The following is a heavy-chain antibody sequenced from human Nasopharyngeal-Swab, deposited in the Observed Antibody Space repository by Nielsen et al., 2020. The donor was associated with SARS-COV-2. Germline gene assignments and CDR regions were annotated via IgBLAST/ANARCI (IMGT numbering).Heavy chain of an antibody. CDR1: GYTFTSYY. Sequence: ASVKVSCKASGYTFTSYYMHWVRQAPGQGLEWMGIINPSGGSTSYAQKFQGRVTMTRDTSTSTVYMELSSLRSEDTAVYYCARERTVTTAGDAFDIWGQGTMVIVSS. D-gene: IGHD4-17*01. J-gene: IGHJ3*02. V-gene: IGHV1-46*01. CDR3: ARERTVTTAGDAFDI. CDR2: INPSGGST.